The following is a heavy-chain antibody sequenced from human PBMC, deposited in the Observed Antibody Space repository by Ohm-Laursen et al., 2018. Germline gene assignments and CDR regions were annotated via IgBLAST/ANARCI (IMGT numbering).Heavy chain of an antibody. J-gene: IGHJ6*02. CDR1: GFTFDNYA. V-gene: IGHV3-9*01. D-gene: IGHD1-26*01. CDR3: ASGSWNYYYYGMHV. CDR2: ISWSSNNI. Sequence: SLRLSCAASGFTFDNYAMHWVRQAPGKGLEWVSGISWSSNNIDYADSVKGRFTISRDNAKNSLYLQMNSLRAEDTAVYYCASGSWNYYYYGMHVWGQGTTVTVSS.